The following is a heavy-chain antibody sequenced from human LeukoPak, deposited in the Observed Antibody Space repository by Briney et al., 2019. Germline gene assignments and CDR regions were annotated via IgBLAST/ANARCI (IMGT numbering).Heavy chain of an antibody. CDR2: ISSSSSYI. J-gene: IGHJ6*03. CDR3: ARDMVRGRGFYYYYYMDV. CDR1: GFTFSSYS. Sequence: GGSLRLSCAASGFTFSSYSMNWVRQAPGKGLEWVSSISSSSSYIYYADSVKGRFTISRDNAKNSLYLQMNSLRAEDTAVYYCARDMVRGRGFYYYYYMDVWGRGTTVTVSS. D-gene: IGHD3-10*01. V-gene: IGHV3-21*01.